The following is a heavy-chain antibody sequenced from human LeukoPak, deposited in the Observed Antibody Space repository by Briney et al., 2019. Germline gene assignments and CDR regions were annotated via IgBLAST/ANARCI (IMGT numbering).Heavy chain of an antibody. V-gene: IGHV3-21*01. D-gene: IGHD4-17*01. CDR1: GFTFSSDS. Sequence: GGSLRLSCAASGFTFSSDSMNWVRQAPGEGREWVSSISSSSSYIYYADSVKGRFTISRDNAKNSLYLQMNSLRAEDTAVYYCARDYGDSRVYYFDYWGQGTLVTVSS. CDR2: ISSSSSYI. J-gene: IGHJ4*02. CDR3: ARDYGDSRVYYFDY.